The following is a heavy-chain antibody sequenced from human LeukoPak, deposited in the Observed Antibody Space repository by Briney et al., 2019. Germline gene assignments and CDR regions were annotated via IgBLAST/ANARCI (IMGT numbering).Heavy chain of an antibody. CDR1: GFTFSNYG. CDR2: TRSDGRNN. CDR3: AKSINSGSLLDY. Sequence: GGSLRLSCAASGFTFSNYGMHWVRQAPGKGLEWVAFTRSDGRNNYYVDSVRGRFTISGDNSKNTLYLQMNSLRVEDTAVYYCAKSINSGSLLDYWGQGTLVTVSS. J-gene: IGHJ4*02. D-gene: IGHD3-22*01. V-gene: IGHV3-30*02.